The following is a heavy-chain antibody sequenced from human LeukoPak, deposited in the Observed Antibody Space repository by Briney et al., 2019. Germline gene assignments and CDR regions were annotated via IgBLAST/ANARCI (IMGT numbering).Heavy chain of an antibody. D-gene: IGHD3-3*01. V-gene: IGHV1-46*01. CDR2: INPSGGST. J-gene: IGHJ3*02. CDR1: GYTFTSYY. Sequence: ASVKVSCKASGYTFTSYYMHWVRQAPGQGLEWMGIINPSGGSTSYAQKFQGRVTMTRDTSISTAYMELSRLRSDDTAVYYCVRDHDFWSGYRNDAFDIWGQGTMVTVSS. CDR3: VRDHDFWSGYRNDAFDI.